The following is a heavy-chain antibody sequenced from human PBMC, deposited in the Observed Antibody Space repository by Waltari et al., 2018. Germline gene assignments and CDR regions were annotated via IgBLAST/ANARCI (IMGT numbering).Heavy chain of an antibody. CDR3: AKEDLAIRIIDY. CDR2: ISYDGSNK. Sequence: QVQLVESGGGVVQPGRSLRLSCAASGFTSSSYGMHWVRKAPGKGLEWVAGISYDGSNKYDADSVKGRFTISRDNSKNTLYLQMNSRRAEDTAVYYCAKEDLAIRIIDYWGQGTLVTVSS. CDR1: GFTSSSYG. V-gene: IGHV3-30*18. J-gene: IGHJ4*02. D-gene: IGHD3-3*02.